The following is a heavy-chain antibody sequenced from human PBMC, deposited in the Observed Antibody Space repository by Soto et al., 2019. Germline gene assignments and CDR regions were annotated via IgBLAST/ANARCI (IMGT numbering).Heavy chain of an antibody. Sequence: PSETLSLTCTVSGGSISSGDYYWSWMRQPPGKGLEWIGYIYYSGSTYYNPSLKSRVTISVDTSKNQFSLRLSSVTAADTAVYYCARGTHLFYAYYAQFHRDNWFDPWGQGTLVTVSS. J-gene: IGHJ5*02. CDR3: ARGTHLFYAYYAQFHRDNWFDP. V-gene: IGHV4-30-4*01. D-gene: IGHD1-26*01. CDR1: GGSISSGDYY. CDR2: IYYSGST.